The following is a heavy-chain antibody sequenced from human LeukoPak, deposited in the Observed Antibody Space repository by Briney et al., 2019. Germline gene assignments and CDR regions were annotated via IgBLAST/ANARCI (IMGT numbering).Heavy chain of an antibody. CDR2: IRYDGSNK. D-gene: IGHD3-10*01. CDR1: GFTFSSYG. J-gene: IGHJ4*02. CDR3: ARGTSGSALFESFDY. Sequence: PGGSLRLSCAASGFTFSSYGMHWVRQAPGKGLEWVAFIRYDGSNKYYADSVKGRFTISRDNSKNTLYLQMNSLRAEDTAVYYCARGTSGSALFESFDYWGQGTLVTVSS. V-gene: IGHV3-30*02.